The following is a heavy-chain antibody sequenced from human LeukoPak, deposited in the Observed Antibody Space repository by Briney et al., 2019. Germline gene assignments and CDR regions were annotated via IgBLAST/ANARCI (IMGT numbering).Heavy chain of an antibody. Sequence: ASVNPSPKASGYTITAYYIDWVRQAPGQGLEWMGWINPNSGVTNYPQKFQGRVTMTRDTSISTAYMKLSRLRSDDTAVYYCARDESLDGINSAYGREVWG. J-gene: IGHJ6*02. CDR3: ARDESLDGINSAYGREV. D-gene: IGHD4-23*01. CDR1: GYTITAYY. V-gene: IGHV1-2*02. CDR2: INPNSGVT.